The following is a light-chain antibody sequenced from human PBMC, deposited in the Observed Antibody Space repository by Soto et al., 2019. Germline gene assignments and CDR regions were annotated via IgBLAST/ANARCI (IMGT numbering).Light chain of an antibody. Sequence: QSALTQPASVSGSPGQSITISCTGTSSDVGAYNPVSWYQQHPGKAPQLIIYKVSNRPSELSNRFSASKSGNTASLTISGLQAEDGAHYYCCSYTTRSTLGFGTGTKLTVL. CDR3: CSYTTRSTLG. CDR2: KVS. CDR1: SSDVGAYNP. J-gene: IGLJ1*01. V-gene: IGLV2-14*01.